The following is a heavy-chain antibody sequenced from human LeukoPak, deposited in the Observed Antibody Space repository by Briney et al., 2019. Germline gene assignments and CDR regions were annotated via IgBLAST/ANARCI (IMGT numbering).Heavy chain of an antibody. Sequence: GGSLRLSCAASGFTLSNYNMNWVRQAPGKGLEWVSSISSSSSYIYYADSVKGRFTISRDNAKNSLYLQMDSLRVEDTAVYYCARDPYSGNYGAYYYYYMDVWGKGTTVTISS. CDR1: GFTLSNYN. CDR3: ARDPYSGNYGAYYYYYMDV. J-gene: IGHJ6*03. D-gene: IGHD1-26*01. CDR2: ISSSSSYI. V-gene: IGHV3-21*06.